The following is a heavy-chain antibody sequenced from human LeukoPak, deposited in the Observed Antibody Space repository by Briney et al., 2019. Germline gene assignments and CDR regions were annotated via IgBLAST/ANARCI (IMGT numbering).Heavy chain of an antibody. D-gene: IGHD3-10*01. J-gene: IGHJ4*02. V-gene: IGHV3-30*02. CDR1: GFTFSRYG. Sequence: AGGSLRLSCAASGFTFSRYGMHWVRQAPGKGLEWVAFIRYDESDKKYKDSVKGRFTVSKDNSKNTLSLQMHSLRVEDTAVYYCATHYYASGNYYNPIFYWGKGALVTVSS. CDR3: ATHYYASGNYYNPIFY. CDR2: IRYDESDK.